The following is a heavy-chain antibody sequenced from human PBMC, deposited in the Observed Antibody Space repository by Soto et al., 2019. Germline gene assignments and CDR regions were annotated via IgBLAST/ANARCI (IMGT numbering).Heavy chain of an antibody. CDR2: IYYSGST. CDR3: ARDKFGSSSSWFDP. V-gene: IGHV4-59*01. D-gene: IGHD6-6*01. J-gene: IGHJ5*02. CDR1: GGSISSYY. Sequence: SETLSLTCTVSGGSISSYYLSWIRQPPGKGLEWIGYIYYSGSTNYNPSLKSRVNISVDTSKNQFSLKLSSVPAADTAVYYCARDKFGSSSSWFDPWGQGTLVTVSS.